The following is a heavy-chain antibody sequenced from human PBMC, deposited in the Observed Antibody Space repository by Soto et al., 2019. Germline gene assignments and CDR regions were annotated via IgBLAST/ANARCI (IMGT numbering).Heavy chain of an antibody. J-gene: IGHJ4*02. V-gene: IGHV3-73*02. D-gene: IGHD3-3*01. Sequence: EVQLVESRGGLVQPGGSLKLSCAASGFTFSGSAMHWVRQASGKGLEWVGRIRSKANSYATAYAASVKGRFTISRDDSKNTAYLQMNSLKTEDTAVYYCTRRADYDFWSGYYSGFDYWGQGTLVTVSS. CDR2: IRSKANSYAT. CDR1: GFTFSGSA. CDR3: TRRADYDFWSGYYSGFDY.